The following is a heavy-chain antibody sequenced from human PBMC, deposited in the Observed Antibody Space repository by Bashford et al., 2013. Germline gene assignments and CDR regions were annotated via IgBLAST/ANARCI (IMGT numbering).Heavy chain of an antibody. J-gene: IGHJ5*01. CDR2: MYYGGST. Sequence: SSETLSLTCSVSGGSVRSGSYYWTWIRQPPGKGLEWIGYMYYGGSTKYNPSLKSRVTVSVDRFDNRFSLKLSSVTTADTAVYFCARAETGFLXVVMAATRYWFDS. D-gene: IGHD2-15*01. CDR3: ARAETGFLXVVMAATRYWFDS. CDR1: GGSVRSGSYY. V-gene: IGHV4-61*01.